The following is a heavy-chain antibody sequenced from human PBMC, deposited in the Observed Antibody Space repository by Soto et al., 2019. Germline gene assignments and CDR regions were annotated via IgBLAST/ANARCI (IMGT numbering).Heavy chain of an antibody. J-gene: IGHJ4*02. V-gene: IGHV3-7*01. CDR2: IKQDGSAK. Sequence: GGSLRLSCAASGFTFSSYWMTWVRQAPGKGLEWVANIKQDGSAKYYVDSVKGRFTISRDNAKNSLYLQMNSLGAEDTAVYYCASWLKTSGWYVLLEGSFDYWGQGTLVTVSS. D-gene: IGHD6-19*01. CDR1: GFTFSSYW. CDR3: ASWLKTSGWYVLLEGSFDY.